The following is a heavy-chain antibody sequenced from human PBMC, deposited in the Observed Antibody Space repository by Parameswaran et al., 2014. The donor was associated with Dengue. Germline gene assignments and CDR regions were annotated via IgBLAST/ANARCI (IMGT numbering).Heavy chain of an antibody. CDR3: ARGRLGPDLFDL. CDR2: IYSDDYGDMT. J-gene: IGHJ4*02. Sequence: VRQMPGKGLEWISVIYSDDYGDMTYYADSVRGRFAVSRDTSNNTLYLQMNTLRGDDTAVYFCARGRLGPDLFDLWGQGILVTVSS. D-gene: IGHD3-16*01. V-gene: IGHV3-53*01.